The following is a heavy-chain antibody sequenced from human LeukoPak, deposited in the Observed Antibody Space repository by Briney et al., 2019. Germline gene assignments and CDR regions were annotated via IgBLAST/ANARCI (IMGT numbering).Heavy chain of an antibody. CDR2: ISSDSSTI. CDR1: GFTFSSYS. Sequence: GGSLRLSCAASGFTFSSYSMNWVRQAPGKGLEWVSYISSDSSTIYYADSVKGRFTISRDNAKNSLYLQMNSLRDEGTAMYYCAREEFLSGYYCMDVWGKGTTVTVSS. J-gene: IGHJ6*03. CDR3: AREEFLSGYYCMDV. D-gene: IGHD3-3*01. V-gene: IGHV3-48*02.